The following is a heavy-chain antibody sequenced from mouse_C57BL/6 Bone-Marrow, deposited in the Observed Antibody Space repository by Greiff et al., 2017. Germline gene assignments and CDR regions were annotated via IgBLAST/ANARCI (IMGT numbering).Heavy chain of an antibody. V-gene: IGHV5-17*01. CDR3: ARGIYGNYYAY. J-gene: IGHJ3*01. Sequence: EVKLMESGGGLVKPGGSLKLSCAASGFTFSDYGMHWVRQAPEKGLEWVAYISSGSSTIYYADTVKGRFTISRDKAKNTLFLQMTSLRSEDAAMYICARGIYGNYYAYWGRGTVVTVSA. CDR1: GFTFSDYG. D-gene: IGHD2-1*01. CDR2: ISSGSSTI.